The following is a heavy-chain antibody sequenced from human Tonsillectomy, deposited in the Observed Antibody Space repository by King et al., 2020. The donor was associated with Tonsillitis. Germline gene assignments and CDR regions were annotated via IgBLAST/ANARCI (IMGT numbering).Heavy chain of an antibody. Sequence: VQLVESGGGLVQPGRSLRLSCAASGFIFDNYAMHWVRQAPGKGLEWVSGISWNSGHIGYADSVKGRFTISRDNAKNSLYLQMNSLRAEDTALYYCAKDKTDYDFWSGGTWFDPWGQGTLVTVSA. J-gene: IGHJ5*02. CDR3: AKDKTDYDFWSGGTWFDP. D-gene: IGHD3-3*01. V-gene: IGHV3-9*01. CDR2: ISWNSGHI. CDR1: GFIFDNYA.